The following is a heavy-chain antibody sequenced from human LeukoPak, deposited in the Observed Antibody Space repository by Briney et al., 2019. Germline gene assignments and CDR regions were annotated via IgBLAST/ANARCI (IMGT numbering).Heavy chain of an antibody. Sequence: ASVKVSCKASGYTFTGYYMHWVRQAPGQELEWMGWINPNSGGTNYAQKFQGRVTMTRDTSISTAYMELSRLRSDDTAVYYCARRMVSSGYFIFAFDIWGQGTMVTVSS. J-gene: IGHJ3*02. CDR1: GYTFTGYY. CDR2: INPNSGGT. D-gene: IGHD3-3*01. CDR3: ARRMVSSGYFIFAFDI. V-gene: IGHV1-2*02.